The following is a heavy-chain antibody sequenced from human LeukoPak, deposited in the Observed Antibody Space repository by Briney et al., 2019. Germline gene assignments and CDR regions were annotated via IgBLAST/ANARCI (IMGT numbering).Heavy chain of an antibody. Sequence: ASVKVSCKASGYTFTSYGISWVRQAPGQGLEWMGWISAYNGNTNYAQKLQGRVTMTTDTSTSTAYMELRSLRSDDTAVYYCASAQTTVSPFDYWGQGTLVTVSS. D-gene: IGHD4-17*01. CDR2: ISAYNGNT. CDR1: GYTFTSYG. J-gene: IGHJ4*02. CDR3: ASAQTTVSPFDY. V-gene: IGHV1-18*01.